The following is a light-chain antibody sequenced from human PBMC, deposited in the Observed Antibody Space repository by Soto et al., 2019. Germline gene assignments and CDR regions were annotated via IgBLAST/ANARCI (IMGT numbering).Light chain of an antibody. Sequence: QSVLTQPPSASGTPGQRVTISCSGSGSNIGGHYVYWYQQLPGTAPKLLVYRNNQRPSGVPDRFSGSKSGPSASLAISGLRSEHEADYYCASWDGSLSGWVFGGGTKVTVL. CDR3: ASWDGSLSGWV. CDR1: GSNIGGHY. V-gene: IGLV1-47*01. J-gene: IGLJ3*02. CDR2: RNN.